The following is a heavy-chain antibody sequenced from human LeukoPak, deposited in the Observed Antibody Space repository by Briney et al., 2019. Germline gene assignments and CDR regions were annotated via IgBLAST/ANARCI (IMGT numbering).Heavy chain of an antibody. V-gene: IGHV3-21*01. CDR1: GFTFSTHS. D-gene: IGHD2-2*01. J-gene: IGHJ4*02. CDR3: ARPATGYCSSAGCHWDS. Sequence: GGSLRLSCAASGFTFSTHSMYWVRQAPGKGLEWVSSISASSSFIHYAESVRGRFTISRDNAKNSLYLQMNSLGAQDTAVYYCARPATGYCSSAGCHWDSWGQGTLVTVSS. CDR2: ISASSSFI.